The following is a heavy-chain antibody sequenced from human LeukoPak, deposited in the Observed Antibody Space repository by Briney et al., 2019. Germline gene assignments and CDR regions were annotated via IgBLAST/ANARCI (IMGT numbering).Heavy chain of an antibody. CDR2: INHSGST. CDR3: ARGDRQQWQSRCFDI. J-gene: IGHJ3*02. V-gene: IGHV4-34*01. D-gene: IGHD6-19*01. Sequence: KPSETLSLTCAVYGGSFSGYYWSWIRQPPGKGLEWIGEINHSGSTNYNPSLKSRVTISVDTSKIQFSMKLSSVTAADTAVYYCARGDRQQWQSRCFDIWGQGTMVTVSS. CDR1: GGSFSGYY.